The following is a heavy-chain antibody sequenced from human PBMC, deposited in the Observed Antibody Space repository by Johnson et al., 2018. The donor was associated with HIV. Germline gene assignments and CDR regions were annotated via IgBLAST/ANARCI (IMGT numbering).Heavy chain of an antibody. Sequence: VQLVESGGGLVQPGGSLRLSCGASGMTVSSYYMSWVRQAPGKGLEWVSVIYSGGSTYYADSVKGRFTISRDTSKNTLFLQMNSLIVGDTAVYFCTRDLRTRAFDIWGQGTMVTVSS. D-gene: IGHD1-1*01. J-gene: IGHJ3*02. CDR1: GMTVSSYY. CDR3: TRDLRTRAFDI. CDR2: IYSGGST. V-gene: IGHV3-66*01.